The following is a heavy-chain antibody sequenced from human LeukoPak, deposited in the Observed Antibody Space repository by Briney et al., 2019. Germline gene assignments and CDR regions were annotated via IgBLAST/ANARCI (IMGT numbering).Heavy chain of an antibody. CDR1: GFIFSSYS. Sequence: GGSLRLSCAASGFIFSSYSMNWVRQAPGKGLEWVSSISSSSSYIYYADSVKGRFTISRDNAKNSLYLQMNSLRAEDTAVYYCARDRWQLAQDFDYWGQGTLVTVSS. CDR2: ISSSSSYI. J-gene: IGHJ4*02. CDR3: ARDRWQLAQDFDY. V-gene: IGHV3-21*01. D-gene: IGHD6-6*01.